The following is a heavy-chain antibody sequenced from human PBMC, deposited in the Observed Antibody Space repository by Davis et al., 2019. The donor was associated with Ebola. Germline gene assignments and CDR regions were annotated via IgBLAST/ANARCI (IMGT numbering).Heavy chain of an antibody. Sequence: PGGSLRLSCAASGFTFSSYGMHWVRQAPGKGLEWVAVIWYDGSNKYYADSVKGRFTISRDNSKNTLYLQMNSLRAEDTAVYYCARDSLTSIHYLLTGLSSSSLDYWGQGTLVTVSS. V-gene: IGHV3-33*01. CDR3: ARDSLTSIHYLLTGLSSSSLDY. J-gene: IGHJ4*02. CDR2: IWYDGSNK. CDR1: GFTFSSYG. D-gene: IGHD6-6*01.